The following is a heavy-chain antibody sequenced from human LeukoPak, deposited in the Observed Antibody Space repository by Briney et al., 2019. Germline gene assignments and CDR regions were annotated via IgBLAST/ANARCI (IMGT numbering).Heavy chain of an antibody. CDR3: ARNDVAAAGDY. V-gene: IGHV3-7*01. CDR1: GFTFRNYW. D-gene: IGHD6-13*01. Sequence: GGSLRLSCEVSGFTFRNYWMTWVRQAPGRGLELVANIKPDGSEKNYLDSVKSRFTISRDDPKNSLFLQMNSLRPEDTAVYFCARNDVAAAGDYWGQGTLVTVSS. J-gene: IGHJ4*02. CDR2: IKPDGSEK.